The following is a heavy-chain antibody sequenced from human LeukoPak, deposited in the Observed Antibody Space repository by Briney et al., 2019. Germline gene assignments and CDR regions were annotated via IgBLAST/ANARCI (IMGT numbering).Heavy chain of an antibody. Sequence: PGGSLRLSCAASGFTFSSYGMHWVRHAPGKGLEWVAFIRYDGSNKYYADSVKGRFTISGDNSKNTLYLQMNSLRAEDTAVYYCAKDQLHDYGDYVRKNYFDYWGQGTLVTVSS. CDR2: IRYDGSNK. CDR1: GFTFSSYG. CDR3: AKDQLHDYGDYVRKNYFDY. V-gene: IGHV3-30*02. J-gene: IGHJ4*02. D-gene: IGHD4-17*01.